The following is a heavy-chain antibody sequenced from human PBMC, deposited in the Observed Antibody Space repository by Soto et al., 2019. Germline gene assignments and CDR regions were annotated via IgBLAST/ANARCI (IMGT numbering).Heavy chain of an antibody. CDR3: ASLVVTAHNRFDP. CDR1: GGSISSGDYY. Sequence: QVQLQESGPGLVKPSQTLSLTCTVSGGSISSGDYYWSWIRQPPGKGLEWIGYIYYSGSTNYNPSLQSRVTISVDTSKTQFSLQLSSVPAADTAVYYCASLVVTAHNRFDPWGQGTLVTVSS. CDR2: IYYSGST. J-gene: IGHJ5*02. D-gene: IGHD2-21*02. V-gene: IGHV4-30-4*01.